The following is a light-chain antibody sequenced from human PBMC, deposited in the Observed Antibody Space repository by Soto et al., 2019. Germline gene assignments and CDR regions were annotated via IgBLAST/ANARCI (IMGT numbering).Light chain of an antibody. CDR1: QSITSW. J-gene: IGKJ4*01. CDR2: KSS. CDR3: QQYNSYPIT. Sequence: DIQMTQSPSTLSASVGDRVTITCRASQSITSWLAWYQQKPGKAPKLLIYKSSSLESGVPSRFSDSGSGTESTVTISSMQPDDFATYYCQQYNSYPITFGGGTKVEIK. V-gene: IGKV1-5*03.